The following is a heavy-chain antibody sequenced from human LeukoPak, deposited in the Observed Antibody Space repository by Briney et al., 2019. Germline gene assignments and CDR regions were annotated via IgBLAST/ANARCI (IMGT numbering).Heavy chain of an antibody. Sequence: ASVEVSCKASGYTFTGHYMHWVRLAPGQGLEWMGWINPNIGGPNYAQKFQGRVIMTRDTPISTAYMELRGLTSDDTAVYYCARTKGYCTSTSCPGGMDVWGQGTTVTVSS. V-gene: IGHV1-2*02. CDR3: ARTKGYCTSTSCPGGMDV. D-gene: IGHD2-2*01. CDR1: GYTFTGHY. CDR2: INPNIGGP. J-gene: IGHJ6*02.